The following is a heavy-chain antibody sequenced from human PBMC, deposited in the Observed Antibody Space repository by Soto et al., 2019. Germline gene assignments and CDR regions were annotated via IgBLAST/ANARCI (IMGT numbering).Heavy chain of an antibody. CDR1: GGSISSSNW. J-gene: IGHJ6*02. V-gene: IGHV4-4*02. CDR3: ARGRIAARDNRGYYYYYGMDV. Sequence: SETLSLTCAVSGGSISSSNWWSWVRQPPGKGLEWIGEIYHSGSTNYNPSLKSRVTISVDKSKNQFSLKLSSVTAADTAVYYCARGRIAARDNRGYYYYYGMDVWGQVTTVTFSS. CDR2: IYHSGST. D-gene: IGHD6-6*01.